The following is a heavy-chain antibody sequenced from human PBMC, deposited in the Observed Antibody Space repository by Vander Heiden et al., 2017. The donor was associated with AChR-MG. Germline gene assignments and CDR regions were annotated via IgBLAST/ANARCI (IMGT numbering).Heavy chain of an antibody. V-gene: IGHV3-49*05. D-gene: IGHD6-19*01. CDR1: GFTFGDYA. CDR3: TRDQTLAVAGPYYYYYMDV. CDR2: IRSKAYGGTT. Sequence: EVQLVESGGGLVKPGRSLRLSCTASGFTFGDYAMSWFRQAPGKGLEWVGFIRSKAYGGTTEYAASVKGRFTISRDDSKSIAYLQMNSLKTEDTAVYYCTRDQTLAVAGPYYYYYMDVWGKGTTVTVSS. J-gene: IGHJ6*03.